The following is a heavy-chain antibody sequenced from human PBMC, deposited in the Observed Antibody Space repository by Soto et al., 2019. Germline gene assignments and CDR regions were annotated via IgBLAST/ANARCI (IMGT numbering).Heavy chain of an antibody. CDR3: ARDPGSYSSSWDYYYYYMDV. CDR2: ISAYNGNT. Sequence: ASVKVSCKASGYTFTSYGISWVRQAPGQGLEWMGWISAYNGNTNYAQKLQGRVTMTTDTSTSTAYMELRSLRSDDTAVYYCARDPGSYSSSWDYYYYYMDVWGKGTTVTVSS. D-gene: IGHD6-13*01. V-gene: IGHV1-18*01. CDR1: GYTFTSYG. J-gene: IGHJ6*03.